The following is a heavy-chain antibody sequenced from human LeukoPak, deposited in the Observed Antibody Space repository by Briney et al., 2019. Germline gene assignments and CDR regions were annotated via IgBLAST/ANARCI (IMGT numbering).Heavy chain of an antibody. CDR1: GLSFSKSS. CDR3: ARYTLWYGDS. CDR2: ISIGSSPYT. V-gene: IGHV3-21*06. J-gene: IGHJ4*02. Sequence: PGGSLTLSCAASGLSFSKSSMLWFRQPPGKGTEWVSSISIGSSPYTYYPDSLKGRFTISRDNAKNSVCLQMDSLRPEDTAVFYWARYTLWYGDSWAQETLVTVSS. D-gene: IGHD3-10*01.